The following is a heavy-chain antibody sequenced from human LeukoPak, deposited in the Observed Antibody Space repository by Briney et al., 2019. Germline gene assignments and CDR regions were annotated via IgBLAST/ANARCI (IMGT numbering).Heavy chain of an antibody. CDR2: IYDSGDT. V-gene: IGHV4-39*01. CDR1: GGSISSSTYY. Sequence: SDTLSLPCTVSGGSISSSTYYWDWIRQPPGQGLEWIGNIYDSGDTYYTPSLKSRVTMFVDTSKNQFSLKLSSVTAADTAVYYCARHGRPGYGGYENAFDIWGQGTMVTVSS. J-gene: IGHJ3*02. D-gene: IGHD5-12*01. CDR3: ARHGRPGYGGYENAFDI.